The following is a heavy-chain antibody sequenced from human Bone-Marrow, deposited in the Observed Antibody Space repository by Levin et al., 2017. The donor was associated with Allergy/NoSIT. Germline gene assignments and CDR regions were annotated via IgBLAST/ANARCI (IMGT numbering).Heavy chain of an antibody. D-gene: IGHD6-19*01. CDR2: IKSKAYGGTT. CDR1: GFTFGDYA. Sequence: GGSLRLSCAASGFTFGDYAMSWFRQAPGKGLEWVGSIKSKAYGGTTHYAAPVEDRFTISRDDFNAVADLQMNSLKIEDTALYYCMSSGWYFPFFNAFDVWGQGTMVVVSS. CDR3: MSSGWYFPFFNAFDV. V-gene: IGHV3-49*03. J-gene: IGHJ3*01.